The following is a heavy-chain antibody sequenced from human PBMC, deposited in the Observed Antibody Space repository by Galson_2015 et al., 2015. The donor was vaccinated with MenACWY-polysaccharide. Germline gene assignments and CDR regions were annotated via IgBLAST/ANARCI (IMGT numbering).Heavy chain of an antibody. CDR2: ISSSASYI. CDR3: ARDTGGSDY. V-gene: IGHV3-21*01. D-gene: IGHD3-16*01. J-gene: IGHJ4*01. CDR1: GFSFSDYN. Sequence: SLRLSCAASGFSFSDYNMNWVRQAPGKGLEWVSIISSSASYIYYADSVKGRFTISRDNAKNSLYLQMNSLRAEDTAIYYCARDTGGSDYWGQGTLVNVSS.